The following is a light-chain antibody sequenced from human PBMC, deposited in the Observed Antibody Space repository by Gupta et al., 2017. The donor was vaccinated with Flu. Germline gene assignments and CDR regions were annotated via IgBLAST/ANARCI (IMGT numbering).Light chain of an antibody. J-gene: IGKJ1*01. CDR1: QSLLHSDGMYY. CDR3: MKSIKFRT. V-gene: IGKV2D-29*01. Sequence: DIVMTQTPLSLSVTPGQAASISCRSSQSLLHSDGMYYFFWYVQKPGQPPRVLIYEVSKSFSGVPDRFSGSGSGTDFTLHISRVEAEDGGNYYCMKSIKFRTFGQGTKVEIK. CDR2: EVS.